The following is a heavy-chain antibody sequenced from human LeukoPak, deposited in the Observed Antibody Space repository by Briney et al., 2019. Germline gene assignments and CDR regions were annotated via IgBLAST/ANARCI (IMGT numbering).Heavy chain of an antibody. J-gene: IGHJ4*02. D-gene: IGHD3-16*01. CDR1: GYTFTGYY. CDR2: ISPLFGSA. Sequence: SVKVSCKASGYTFTGYYMHWVRQAPGQGLEWMGGISPLFGSAKYAQKFQGRVTITADESTSTAYMELRSLRSEDTAVYYCARGYAFDYWGQGTLVTVSS. V-gene: IGHV1-69*13. CDR3: ARGYAFDY.